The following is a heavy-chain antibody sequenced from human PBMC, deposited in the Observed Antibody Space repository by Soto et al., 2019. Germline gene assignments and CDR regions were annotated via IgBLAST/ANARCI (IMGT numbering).Heavy chain of an antibody. CDR1: GGSFSGYY. J-gene: IGHJ6*02. Sequence: SETLSLTCAVYGGSFSGYYWSWIRQPPGKGLEWIGEINHSGSTNYNPSLKSRVTISVDTSKNQFSLKLSSVTAADTAVYYCARGRKYYYYGMDVWGQGTTVAVSS. CDR3: ARGRKYYYYGMDV. CDR2: INHSGST. V-gene: IGHV4-34*01.